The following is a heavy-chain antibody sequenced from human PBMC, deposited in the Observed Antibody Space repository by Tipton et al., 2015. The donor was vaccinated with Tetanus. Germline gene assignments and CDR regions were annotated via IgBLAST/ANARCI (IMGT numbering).Heavy chain of an antibody. J-gene: IGHJ4*02. D-gene: IGHD3-10*01. V-gene: IGHV3-33*03. CDR2: IRYDGSNQ. CDR3: AGWTYYYGPGSYYTSPNFDY. Sequence: SLRLSCAASGFSFASYGMHWVRQAPGKGLEWMAVIRYDGSNQNYSDSGRGRFTISRDNAKKLLFLQMNSLRAEDTAVYYCAGWTYYYGPGSYYTSPNFDYWGQGTRVTVSS. CDR1: GFSFASYG.